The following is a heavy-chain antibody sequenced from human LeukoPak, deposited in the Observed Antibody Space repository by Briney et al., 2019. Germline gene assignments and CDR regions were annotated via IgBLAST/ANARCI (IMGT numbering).Heavy chain of an antibody. V-gene: IGHV1-2*02. Sequence: ASVKVSCKASGYTFTSYGISWVRQAPGQGLEWMGWINPNSGGTNYAQKFQGRVTMTRDTSISTAYMELSRLRSDDTAVYYCARAYDSSGYYSFWGQGTLVTVSS. CDR3: ARAYDSSGYYSF. J-gene: IGHJ4*02. D-gene: IGHD3-22*01. CDR2: INPNSGGT. CDR1: GYTFTSYG.